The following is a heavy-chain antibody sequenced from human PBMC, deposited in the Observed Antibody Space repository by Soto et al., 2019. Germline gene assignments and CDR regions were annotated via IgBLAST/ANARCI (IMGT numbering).Heavy chain of an antibody. CDR1: GGSISSYY. D-gene: IGHD6-19*01. CDR2: IYYSGST. Sequence: QVQLQESGPGLVKPSETLSLTCTVSGGSISSYYWSWIRQPPGKGLEWIGYIYYSGSTNYNPSLKSRVTISVDTSKNQFSLKLSSVTAADTAVYYCARAGSSSGWYPYYFDYWGQGTLVTVSS. V-gene: IGHV4-59*01. CDR3: ARAGSSSGWYPYYFDY. J-gene: IGHJ4*02.